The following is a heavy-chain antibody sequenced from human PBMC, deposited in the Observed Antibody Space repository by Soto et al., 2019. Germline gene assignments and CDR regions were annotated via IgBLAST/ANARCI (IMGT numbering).Heavy chain of an antibody. V-gene: IGHV3-23*01. Sequence: EVQLLESGGGLVQPGGSLRLSCAASGFTFSSYAMSWVRQAPGKGLEWVSAISGSGGSTYYADSVKGRFTISRDNSKNTLYLQINSLRAEDTAVYYCAKRPYSSGYHFDYWGQGTLVTVSS. J-gene: IGHJ4*02. CDR1: GFTFSSYA. CDR3: AKRPYSSGYHFDY. CDR2: ISGSGGST. D-gene: IGHD6-19*01.